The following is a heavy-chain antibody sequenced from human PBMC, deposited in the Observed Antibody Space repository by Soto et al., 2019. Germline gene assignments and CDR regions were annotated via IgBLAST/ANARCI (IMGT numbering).Heavy chain of an antibody. CDR2: INHSGST. Sequence: TSETLSLTCAVYGGSFSGYYWSWIRQPPGKGLEWIGEINHSGSTNYNPSLKSRVTISVDTSKNQFSLKLSSVTAADTAVYYCARGRFYPKRFGIAAAGTPSHYYFYYGMDVWGQGTTVTVSS. J-gene: IGHJ6*02. V-gene: IGHV4-34*01. CDR3: ARGRFYPKRFGIAAAGTPSHYYFYYGMDV. CDR1: GGSFSGYY. D-gene: IGHD6-13*01.